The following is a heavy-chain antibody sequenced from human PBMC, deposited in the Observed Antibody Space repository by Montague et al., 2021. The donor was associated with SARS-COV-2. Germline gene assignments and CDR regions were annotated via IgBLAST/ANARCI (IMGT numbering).Heavy chain of an antibody. J-gene: IGHJ3*01. CDR1: GGSINSGNYY. Sequence: TLSLTCTVSGGSINSGNYYWSWIRQHPGQGLEWIGYIHYSGSAYYTPSLRSRLTISTATSKKQLSLTVSSVTAADTAVYYCARGSGNRDPPDLWGQGTLVTVSS. V-gene: IGHV4-31*03. D-gene: IGHD6-19*01. CDR2: IHYSGSA. CDR3: ARGSGNRDPPDL.